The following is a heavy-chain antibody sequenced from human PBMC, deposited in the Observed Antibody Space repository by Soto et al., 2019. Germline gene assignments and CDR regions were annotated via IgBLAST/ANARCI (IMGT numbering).Heavy chain of an antibody. D-gene: IGHD2-2*01. CDR1: GYTFTSYG. Sequence: QVPLVQSGAEVKKPGASVKVSCKASGYTFTSYGISWVRQAPGQGLEWMGWISAYNGNTNYAQKLQGRVTMTTDTSTSTAYMELRSLRSDDTAVYYCARLGYCSSTSCYVSYYFDYCGQGTLVTVSS. CDR2: ISAYNGNT. CDR3: ARLGYCSSTSCYVSYYFDY. J-gene: IGHJ4*02. V-gene: IGHV1-18*01.